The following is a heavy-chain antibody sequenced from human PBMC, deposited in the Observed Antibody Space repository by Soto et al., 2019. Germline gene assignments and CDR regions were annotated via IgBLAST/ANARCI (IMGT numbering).Heavy chain of an antibody. CDR2: ISYDGSNK. CDR3: AKDLWGMATITRGYGMGV. V-gene: IGHV3-30*18. D-gene: IGHD5-12*01. CDR1: GFTFSSYG. J-gene: IGHJ6*02. Sequence: QVQLVESGGGVVQPGRSLRLSCAASGFTFSSYGMHWVRQAPGKGLEWVAVISYDGSNKYYADSVKGRFTISRDNSKNTLYLQMNSLRAEDTAVYYCAKDLWGMATITRGYGMGVWGQGTTVTVSS.